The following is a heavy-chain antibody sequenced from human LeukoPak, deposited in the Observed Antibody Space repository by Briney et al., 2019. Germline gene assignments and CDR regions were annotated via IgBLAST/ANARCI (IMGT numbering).Heavy chain of an antibody. D-gene: IGHD3-3*01. CDR2: INPSGGST. J-gene: IGHJ4*02. Sequence: GAAVTVFCTASGYTFTSYYMHWVRQAPGQGLEWMGIINPSGGSTSYAQKFQGRVTMTRDTSTSTVYMELSSLRSEDTAVYYCARSLRADYDFWSGYYYWGQGTLVTVSS. CDR1: GYTFTSYY. V-gene: IGHV1-46*01. CDR3: ARSLRADYDFWSGYYY.